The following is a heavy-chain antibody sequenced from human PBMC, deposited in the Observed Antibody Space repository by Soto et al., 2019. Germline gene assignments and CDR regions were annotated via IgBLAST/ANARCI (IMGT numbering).Heavy chain of an antibody. CDR1: GFTFGDYA. J-gene: IGHJ4*02. CDR3: TRDGGYCSSTSCYGGDFDY. Sequence: GGSLRLSCTASGFTFGDYAMSWFRQAPGKGLEWVGFIRSKAYGGTTEYAASVKGRFTISRDDSKSIAYLQMNSLKTEDTAVYYCTRDGGYCSSTSCYGGDFDYWGQGTLVTVSS. CDR2: IRSKAYGGTT. V-gene: IGHV3-49*03. D-gene: IGHD2-2*01.